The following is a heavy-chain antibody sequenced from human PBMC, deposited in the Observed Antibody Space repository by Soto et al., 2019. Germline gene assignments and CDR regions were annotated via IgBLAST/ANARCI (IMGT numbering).Heavy chain of an antibody. CDR1: GYTFTGYY. CDR3: ARAGGRWGMAAHTKQYYFDY. Sequence: QVQLVQSGAEVKKPGASVKVSCKASGYTFTGYYMHWVRQAPGQGLEWMGWINPNSGGTNYALKFQGWVAMTRYTSISTAYMELSRLSSDDTAVYYCARAGGRWGMAAHTKQYYFDYWGQGTLVTVSS. V-gene: IGHV1-2*04. D-gene: IGHD6-13*01. CDR2: INPNSGGT. J-gene: IGHJ4*02.